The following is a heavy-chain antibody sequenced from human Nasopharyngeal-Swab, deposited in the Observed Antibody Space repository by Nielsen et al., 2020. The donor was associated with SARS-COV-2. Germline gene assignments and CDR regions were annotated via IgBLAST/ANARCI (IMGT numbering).Heavy chain of an antibody. V-gene: IGHV3-30-3*01. CDR2: ISYDGSNK. J-gene: IGHJ4*02. Sequence: GESLKISCAASGFTFSSYAMHWVRQAPGKGLEWVAVISYDGSNKYYADSVKGRFTISRDNSKNTLHLQMNSLRVEDTAVYYCARDHYSSSSGPSNFDYWGQGTLVTVSS. CDR3: ARDHYSSSSGPSNFDY. CDR1: GFTFSSYA. D-gene: IGHD6-6*01.